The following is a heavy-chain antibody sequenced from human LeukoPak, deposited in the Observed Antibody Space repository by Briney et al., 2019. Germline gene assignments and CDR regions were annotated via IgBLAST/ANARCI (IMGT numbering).Heavy chain of an antibody. J-gene: IGHJ4*02. V-gene: IGHV4-39*01. Sequence: SETLSLTCTVSSGSFSSSTYYWGWIRQPPGKGLVWLGSVFYTGSTYYNPSLKSRVTISVDTSKNQLSLMLSSVSAADTAVYYCALFGSGTYSFDYWGQGTLVTVSS. CDR2: VFYTGST. CDR1: SGSFSSSTYY. D-gene: IGHD3-10*01. CDR3: ALFGSGTYSFDY.